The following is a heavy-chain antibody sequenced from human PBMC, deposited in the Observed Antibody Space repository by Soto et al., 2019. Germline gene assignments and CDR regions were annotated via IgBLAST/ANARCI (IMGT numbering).Heavy chain of an antibody. J-gene: IGHJ4*02. CDR1: GFTFSSYA. CDR3: ARGGAGRYSHGRTSIDY. CDR2: ISYDGSNK. Sequence: GGSLRLSCSASGFTFSSYAMHWVRQAPGKGLEWVAVISYDGSNKYYADSVKGRFTISRDNSKNTLYLQMNSLRAEDTAVYYCARGGAGRYSHGRTSIDYWGQGTLVTVSS. V-gene: IGHV3-30-3*01. D-gene: IGHD5-18*01.